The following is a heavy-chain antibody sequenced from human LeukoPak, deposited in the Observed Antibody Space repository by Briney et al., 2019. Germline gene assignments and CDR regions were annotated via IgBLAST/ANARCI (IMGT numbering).Heavy chain of an antibody. D-gene: IGHD1-26*01. V-gene: IGHV4-59*01. CDR3: ARASSGSRLTDY. CDR2: IYYSGST. CDR1: GDSMIGYY. Sequence: PETLSLTCAVSGDSMIGYYWNWIRQPPGKGLEWIGYIYYSGSTNYNPSLKSRLTISLDMSNNQVFLKLTSVTAADTAIYYCARASSGSRLTDYWGQGTLVTVSS. J-gene: IGHJ4*02.